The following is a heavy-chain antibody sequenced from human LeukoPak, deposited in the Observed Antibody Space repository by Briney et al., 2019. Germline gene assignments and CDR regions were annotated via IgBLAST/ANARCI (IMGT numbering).Heavy chain of an antibody. CDR3: ARDRGTVLSPFDP. J-gene: IGHJ5*02. CDR1: GGTFSSYA. V-gene: IGHV1-69*05. Sequence: SVKVSCKASGGTFSSYAISWVRQAPGEGLEWMGRIIPIFGTANYAQKFQGRVTITTDESTSTAYMELSSLRSEDTAVYYCARDRGTVLSPFDPWGQGTLVTVSS. CDR2: IIPIFGTA. D-gene: IGHD1/OR15-1a*01.